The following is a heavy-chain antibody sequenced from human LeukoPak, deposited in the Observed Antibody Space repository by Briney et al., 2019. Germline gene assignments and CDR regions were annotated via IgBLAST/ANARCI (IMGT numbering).Heavy chain of an antibody. Sequence: PSETLSLTCTVSGGSISSSSYYWGWIRQPPGKGLEWIGSIYYSGSTYYNPSLKSRVTISVDTSKNQFSLKLSSVTAADTAVYYCARAARYYGSGENWFDPWGQGTLVTVSS. CDR2: IYYSGST. V-gene: IGHV4-39*07. J-gene: IGHJ5*02. CDR3: ARAARYYGSGENWFDP. CDR1: GGSISSSSYY. D-gene: IGHD3-10*01.